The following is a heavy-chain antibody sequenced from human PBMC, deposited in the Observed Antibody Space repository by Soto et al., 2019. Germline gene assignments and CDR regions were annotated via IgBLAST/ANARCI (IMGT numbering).Heavy chain of an antibody. CDR2: ISSSSSYI. J-gene: IGHJ3*02. CDR1: GFTFSIYS. D-gene: IGHD3-9*01. CDR3: ARDSPNYDILTGYYTHDAFDI. Sequence: EVQLVEAGGGLVKPGGSLRLSCAASGFTFSIYSMNWVRQAPGKGREWVSSISSSSSYIYYADSVKGRFTISRDNAKNSLYLQMNSLRADDTAVYYCARDSPNYDILTGYYTHDAFDIWGQRTMVTVSS. V-gene: IGHV3-21*01.